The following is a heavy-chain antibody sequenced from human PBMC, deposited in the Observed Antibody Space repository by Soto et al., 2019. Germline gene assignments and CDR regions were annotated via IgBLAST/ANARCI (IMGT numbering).Heavy chain of an antibody. CDR1: GFTFSSYW. J-gene: IGHJ3*02. D-gene: IGHD4-17*01. Sequence: EVQLVESGGGLVQPGGSLRLSCAASGFTFSSYWMSWVRQAPGKGLEWVANIKKDGSGKYYVDSVKGRFTISRDNAKNSLFLQMNSLRAEDAAVYFCASLNSLAYAGDAFDIWGQGTMVTVSS. V-gene: IGHV3-7*01. CDR2: IKKDGSGK. CDR3: ASLNSLAYAGDAFDI.